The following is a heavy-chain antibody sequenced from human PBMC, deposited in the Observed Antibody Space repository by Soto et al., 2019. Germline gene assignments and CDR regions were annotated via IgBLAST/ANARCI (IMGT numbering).Heavy chain of an antibody. CDR2: IYWDDDK. D-gene: IGHD6-19*01. CDR3: VVGGAVAAFDY. CDR1: GFALSTSGVG. V-gene: IGHV2-5*02. J-gene: IGHJ4*02. Sequence: QITLKESGPTLIKPTQTLTLTCTFSGFALSTSGVGVGWIRQPPGKALEWLALIYWDDDKRYSPSLKSRLTITKDTSRNQVVLTMTNMDPVDTATYYCVVGGAVAAFDYWGQGTLVTVSP.